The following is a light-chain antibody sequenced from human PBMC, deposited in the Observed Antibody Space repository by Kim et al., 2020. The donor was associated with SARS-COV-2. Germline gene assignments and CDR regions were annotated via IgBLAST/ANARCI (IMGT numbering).Light chain of an antibody. J-gene: IGLJ2*01. V-gene: IGLV3-21*04. CDR1: NIGSRS. Sequence: SYELTQPPSVSVAPGQTASITCGGTNIGSRSVHWYQQKPGQAPMMVISYDTARPSGIPERFSGSNSGNTATLTNSRVEAGDEADYYCQVWDSGSVHPVVFGGGTQLTVL. CDR2: YDT. CDR3: QVWDSGSVHPVV.